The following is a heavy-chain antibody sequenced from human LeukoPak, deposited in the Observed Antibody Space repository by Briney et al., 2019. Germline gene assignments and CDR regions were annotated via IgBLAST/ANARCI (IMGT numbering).Heavy chain of an antibody. CDR2: IRSSGSPI. CDR1: EFTFSSYS. J-gene: IGHJ4*02. V-gene: IGHV3-48*02. Sequence: PGGSLRLSCAASEFTFSSYSMNWVRQAPGKGLEWVAYIRSSGSPIYYADSVKGRFTISRDNARNSLYLQMNSLRDEDTAVYYCARDPHSLDYWGPGTLVTVSS. CDR3: ARDPHSLDY.